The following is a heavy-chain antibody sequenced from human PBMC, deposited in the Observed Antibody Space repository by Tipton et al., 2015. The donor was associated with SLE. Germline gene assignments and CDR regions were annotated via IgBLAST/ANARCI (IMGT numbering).Heavy chain of an antibody. CDR1: GGSIRGHY. J-gene: IGHJ6*02. CDR3: ARHLDTGSYVHRTGMDV. V-gene: IGHV4-59*11. CDR2: IYDSGST. Sequence: TLSLTCTVSGGSIRGHYWNWIRQPPGKGLEWIGYIYDSGSTNYNPSLRGRVSISVDKSKNQFSLKLTSVTAADTAVYYCARHLDTGSYVHRTGMDVWGQGTTVTVSS. D-gene: IGHD1-26*01.